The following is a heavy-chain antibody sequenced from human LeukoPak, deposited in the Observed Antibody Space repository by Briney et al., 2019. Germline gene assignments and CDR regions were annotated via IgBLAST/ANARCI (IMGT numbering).Heavy chain of an antibody. Sequence: MPSETLSLTCTVSGGSISSYYWSWIRQPPGKGLEWIGYIYYSGSTNYNPSLKNRVTISVDTSKNQFSLKLSSVTAADTAVYYCAREGHSSSYYMDVWGKGTTVTVSS. CDR2: IYYSGST. V-gene: IGHV4-59*01. CDR3: AREGHSSSYYMDV. CDR1: GGSISSYY. J-gene: IGHJ6*03. D-gene: IGHD6-6*01.